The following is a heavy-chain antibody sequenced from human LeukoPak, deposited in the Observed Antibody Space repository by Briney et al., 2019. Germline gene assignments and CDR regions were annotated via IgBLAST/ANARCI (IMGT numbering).Heavy chain of an antibody. CDR2: GNARGST. D-gene: IGHD3-9*01. Sequence: SQTLSLTCSVSGDSFSSLSLYWSWIRQPAGKGLEWIGRGNARGSTDCSPSLRSRITISVDTSKKQVSLRLSSVTAADTAVYYCARESTGTGRYHWYDLWGQGTLVTVSS. CDR3: ARESTGTGRYHWYDL. J-gene: IGHJ5*02. V-gene: IGHV4-61*02. CDR1: GDSFSSLSLY.